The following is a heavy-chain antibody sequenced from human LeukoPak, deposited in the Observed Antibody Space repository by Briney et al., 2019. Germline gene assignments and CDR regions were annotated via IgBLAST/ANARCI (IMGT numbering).Heavy chain of an antibody. V-gene: IGHV1-69*13. CDR2: IIPIFGTA. Sequence: SVKVSCKASGGTFSSYAISWVRQAPGQGLEWMGGIIPIFGTANYAQKFQVRVTITADESTSTAYMELSSLRSEDTAVYYCAKDWELRWSQGGFDYWGQGTLLTVSS. CDR3: AKDWELRWSQGGFDY. J-gene: IGHJ4*02. D-gene: IGHD3-10*01. CDR1: GGTFSSYA.